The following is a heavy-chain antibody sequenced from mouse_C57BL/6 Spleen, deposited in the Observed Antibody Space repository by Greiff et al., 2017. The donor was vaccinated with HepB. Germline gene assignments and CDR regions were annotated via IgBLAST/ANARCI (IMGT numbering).Heavy chain of an antibody. CDR3: ARNRDGSSPNAMDY. V-gene: IGHV2-9-1*01. J-gene: IGHJ4*01. CDR2: IWTGGGT. CDR1: GFSLTSYA. Sequence: QVQLKESGPGLVAPSQSLSITCTVSGFSLTSYAISWVRQPTGKGLEWLGVIWTGGGTNYNSALKSRLSISKDNSKSQVFLKMNSLQTDDTARYYCARNRDGSSPNAMDYWGQGTSVTVSS. D-gene: IGHD1-1*01.